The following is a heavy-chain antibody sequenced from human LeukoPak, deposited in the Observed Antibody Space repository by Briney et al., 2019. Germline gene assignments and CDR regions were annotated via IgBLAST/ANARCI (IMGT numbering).Heavy chain of an antibody. CDR1: EFTFDDYA. Sequence: GGYLRLYCAASEFTFDDYALHWVRQAPGKGLEWVSLISGDGGSTYDADSVKGRFTISRDNSKNSLYLQMNSLRTEDTALYYCAKDISLVVVAATFDYWGQGTLVTVSS. CDR2: ISGDGGST. V-gene: IGHV3-43*02. CDR3: AKDISLVVVAATFDY. J-gene: IGHJ4*02. D-gene: IGHD2-15*01.